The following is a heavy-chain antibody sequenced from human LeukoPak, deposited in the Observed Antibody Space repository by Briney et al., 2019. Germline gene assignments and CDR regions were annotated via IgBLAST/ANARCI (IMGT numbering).Heavy chain of an antibody. CDR2: INPNSGGT. D-gene: IGHD6-13*01. CDR3: SRVLSDVAAAGPLDY. V-gene: IGHV1-2*02. Sequence: ASVKVSCKASGYTFTRYYMHWVRQAPGKGLEWMGCINPNSGGTNYAQKFHGRVTMTRDTYISTAYMDLSRLSPYDPAAWYWSRVLSDVAAAGPLDYWGQGTLVTVSS. CDR1: GYTFTRYY. J-gene: IGHJ4*02.